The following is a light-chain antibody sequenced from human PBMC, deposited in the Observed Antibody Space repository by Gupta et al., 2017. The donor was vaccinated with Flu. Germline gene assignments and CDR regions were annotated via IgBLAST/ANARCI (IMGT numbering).Light chain of an antibody. Sequence: EIVMTQSPATLSVSPGERATLSCRASPSVASNLAWYQQKPAQAPRLLMYGASTRATGIAARFSGSGDGTEFTVTISSRQLEDFAVYYCQHMNSWHPASTFGQGTKLEIK. V-gene: IGKV3-15*01. J-gene: IGKJ2*01. CDR2: GAS. CDR1: PSVASN. CDR3: QHMNSWHPAST.